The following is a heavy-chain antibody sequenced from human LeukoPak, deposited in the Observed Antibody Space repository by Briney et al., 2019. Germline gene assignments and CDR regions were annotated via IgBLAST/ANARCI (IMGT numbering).Heavy chain of an antibody. CDR2: IYYSGST. CDR3: ARVYYSSSYDYWYFDL. J-gene: IGHJ2*01. V-gene: IGHV4-61*10. Sequence: SETLSLTCTVSGGSISSGSYYWSWIRQPAGKGLEWIGRIYYSGSTNYNPSLKSRVTISVDTSKNQFSLKLSSVTAADTAVYYCARVYYSSSYDYWYFDLWGRGTLVTVSS. CDR1: GGSISSGSYY. D-gene: IGHD6-13*01.